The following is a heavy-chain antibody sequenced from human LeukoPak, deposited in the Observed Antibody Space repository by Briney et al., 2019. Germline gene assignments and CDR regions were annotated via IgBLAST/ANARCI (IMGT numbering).Heavy chain of an antibody. D-gene: IGHD3-10*01. CDR2: ISGSVSTT. J-gene: IGHJ4*02. Sequence: GGSLRLSCLASGFTFSTYTMGWVRPAPGKGLEWVSTISGSVSTTYYADSVKGRFTISRDNAKNALDLQMNSMRAEDTAVYYCARTLYYYGSGMQTKFDYWGQGTLVTVSS. V-gene: IGHV3-23*01. CDR1: GFTFSTYT. CDR3: ARTLYYYGSGMQTKFDY.